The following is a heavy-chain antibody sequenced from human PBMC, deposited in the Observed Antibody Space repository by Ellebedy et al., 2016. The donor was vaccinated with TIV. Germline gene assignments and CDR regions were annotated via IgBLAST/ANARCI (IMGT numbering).Heavy chain of an antibody. V-gene: IGHV3-48*01. CDR2: ISRSSSAI. CDR1: GLTFSSYS. J-gene: IGHJ4*02. D-gene: IGHD3-10*01. CDR3: ARDSYGSGSYSSD. Sequence: GGSLRLSCAASGLTFSSYSMNWVRQAPGKGLEWVSYISRSSSAIYYADSVKGRFTISRDKAKNSLYLQMISLRAEDTAVYYCARDSYGSGSYSSDWGQGTLVTVSS.